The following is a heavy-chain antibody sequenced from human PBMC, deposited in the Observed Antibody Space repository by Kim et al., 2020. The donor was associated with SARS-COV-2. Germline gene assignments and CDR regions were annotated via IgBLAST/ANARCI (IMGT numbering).Heavy chain of an antibody. D-gene: IGHD3-9*01. J-gene: IGHJ6*03. V-gene: IGHV4-39*01. CDR2: IYSSGST. Sequence: SETLSLTCTVSGGSLSRSGDHWGLGWIRQPPEKGLEWIGNIYSSGSTFYNPSLKSRVTMSADTSKNEVSLRLSSVTAADTAVYYCARIYFSYFYLDVWG. CDR3: ARIYFSYFYLDV. CDR1: GGSLSRSGDH.